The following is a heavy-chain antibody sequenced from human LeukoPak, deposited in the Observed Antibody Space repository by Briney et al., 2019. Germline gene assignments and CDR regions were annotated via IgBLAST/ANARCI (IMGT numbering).Heavy chain of an antibody. CDR2: IHTSGST. J-gene: IGHJ6*03. D-gene: IGHD2-2*01. Sequence: SETLSLTCTVSGGSISSGSYYWSWIRQPAGKGLEWIGRIHTSGSTNYNPSLKSRVTISVDTSKNQFSLKLSSVTAADTAVYYCARIPAAIGIYYYYYMDVWGKGTTVTVSS. CDR3: ARIPAAIGIYYYYYMDV. V-gene: IGHV4-61*02. CDR1: GGSISSGSYY.